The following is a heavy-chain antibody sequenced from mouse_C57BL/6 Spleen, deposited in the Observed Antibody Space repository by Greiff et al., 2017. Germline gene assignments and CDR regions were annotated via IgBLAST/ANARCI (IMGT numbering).Heavy chain of an antibody. CDR2: INPNNGGT. CDR1: GYTFTDYN. CDR3: AQMNYGTPDY. V-gene: IGHV1-22*01. D-gene: IGHD1-1*01. Sequence: VQLQQSGPELVKPGASVKMSCKASGYTFTDYNMHWVKQSHGKSLEWIGYINPNNGGTSYNQKFKGKDTLTVNKSSSTAYMELRSLTSEDSAVYYCAQMNYGTPDYWGQGTTLTVSS. J-gene: IGHJ2*01.